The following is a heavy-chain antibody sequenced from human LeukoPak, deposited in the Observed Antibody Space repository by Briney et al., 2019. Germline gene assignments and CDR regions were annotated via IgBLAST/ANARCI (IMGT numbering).Heavy chain of an antibody. CDR3: AREGASSSFGY. Sequence: PGGSLRLSCVVSGFTVSSNYMSWVRQAPGKGLEWVSVLYSGGNTYHADSVKGRFTISRDNSKNTLYLQMNSLGAEDTAVYYCAREGASSSFGYWGQGTLVTVSS. V-gene: IGHV3-53*01. CDR2: LYSGGNT. J-gene: IGHJ4*02. CDR1: GFTVSSNY. D-gene: IGHD6-13*01.